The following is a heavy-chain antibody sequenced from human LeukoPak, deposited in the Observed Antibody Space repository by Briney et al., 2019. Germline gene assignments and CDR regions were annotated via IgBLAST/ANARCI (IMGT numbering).Heavy chain of an antibody. CDR2: ITGTGGST. Sequence: GGSLRLPCAVSGFTFSNYAMGWVRQAPGKGLEWVSLITGTGGSTYHPDSVKGRFTISRDNSKSTLYLQMNSLRAEDTAVYYCAKGHQLVQLYFDYWVQGTLVTVSS. V-gene: IGHV3-23*01. J-gene: IGHJ4*02. CDR1: GFTFSNYA. D-gene: IGHD1-1*01. CDR3: AKGHQLVQLYFDY.